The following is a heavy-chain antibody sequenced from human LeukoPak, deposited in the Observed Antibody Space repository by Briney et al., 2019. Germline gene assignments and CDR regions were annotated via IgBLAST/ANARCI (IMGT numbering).Heavy chain of an antibody. D-gene: IGHD6-13*01. J-gene: IGHJ4*02. CDR2: IKSSGDTT. CDR1: GYTSTNIY. Sequence: ASVKVSCKASGYTSTNIYLHWVRQAPGQGLEWMGVIKSSGDTTYYAQKLQGRVTMTRDTSTTTVYMELSSLTSEDTAVYFCARGGMAAAANWGQGTLVTVSS. CDR3: ARGGMAAAAN. V-gene: IGHV1-46*04.